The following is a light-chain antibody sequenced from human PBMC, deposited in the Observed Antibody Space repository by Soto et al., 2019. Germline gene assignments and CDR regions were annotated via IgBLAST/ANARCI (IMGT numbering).Light chain of an antibody. CDR3: QQYNNWPRT. Sequence: EIVLTQSPGTLSLSPGERATLSCRASQSVSSSYLVWYQQKPGQAPRLLIYDTSSRATGIPARFSGSGSGTEFTLTISSLQSEDFAVYYCQQYNNWPRTFGQGTKVDIK. CDR2: DTS. J-gene: IGKJ1*01. CDR1: QSVSSSY. V-gene: IGKV3D-15*01.